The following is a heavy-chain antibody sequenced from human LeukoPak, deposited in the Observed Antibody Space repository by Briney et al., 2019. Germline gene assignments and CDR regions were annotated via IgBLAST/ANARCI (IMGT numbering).Heavy chain of an antibody. CDR2: ISERGGST. CDR1: GISLSNYA. D-gene: IGHD3-10*01. J-gene: IGHJ4*02. CDR3: AKRGVVIRGLLVIGYHQEAYHYDF. Sequence: GGCLRLSCVVAGISLSNYAMTSVRQAAGRGLTWVPYISERGGSTTYADCVKGRFPISRDTSLITLYLQMTNLRAEDTGVYSCAKRGVVIRGLLVIGYHQEAYHYDFWGQGVLVTVSS. V-gene: IGHV3-23*01.